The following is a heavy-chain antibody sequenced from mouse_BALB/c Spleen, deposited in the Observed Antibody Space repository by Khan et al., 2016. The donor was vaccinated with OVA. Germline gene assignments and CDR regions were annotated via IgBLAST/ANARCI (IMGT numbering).Heavy chain of an antibody. V-gene: IGHV5-6*01. CDR3: ASHLTGSFAY. D-gene: IGHD4-1*01. Sequence: VQLKESGGDLVKPGGSLKLSCAASGFTFSSYSMSWVRQTPDKRLEWVATISSVGDYTYYPDSVQGRFTISRDNAKNTLYLQMSSLKSEDTAMYYCASHLTGSFAYWGQGTLVTVSA. J-gene: IGHJ3*01. CDR1: GFTFSSYS. CDR2: ISSVGDYT.